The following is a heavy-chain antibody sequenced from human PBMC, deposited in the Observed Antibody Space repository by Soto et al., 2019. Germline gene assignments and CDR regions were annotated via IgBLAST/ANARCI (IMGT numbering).Heavy chain of an antibody. D-gene: IGHD1-26*01. Sequence: GGSLRLSCAASGFTFSSYAMHWVRQAPGKGLEWVAVISYDGSNKYYADSVKGRFTISRDNSKNTLYLQMNSLRAEDTAVYYCALGSEKPAWGQGTLVTVSS. J-gene: IGHJ5*02. CDR2: ISYDGSNK. CDR1: GFTFSSYA. V-gene: IGHV3-30-3*01. CDR3: ALGSEKPA.